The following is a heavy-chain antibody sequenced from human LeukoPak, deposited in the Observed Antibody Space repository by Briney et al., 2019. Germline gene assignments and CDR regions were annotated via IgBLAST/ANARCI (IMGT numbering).Heavy chain of an antibody. V-gene: IGHV1-3*01. D-gene: IGHD3-3*01. CDR3: ASSKETYYDFWSGYSNPDYYYGMDV. Sequence: ASVKVSCKASGYTFTSYAMHWVRQAPGQRLEWMGWINAGNGNTKYSQKFQGRVTITRDTSASTAYMKLSSLRSEDTAVYYCASSKETYYDFWSGYSNPDYYYGMDVWGQGTTVTVSS. J-gene: IGHJ6*02. CDR2: INAGNGNT. CDR1: GYTFTSYA.